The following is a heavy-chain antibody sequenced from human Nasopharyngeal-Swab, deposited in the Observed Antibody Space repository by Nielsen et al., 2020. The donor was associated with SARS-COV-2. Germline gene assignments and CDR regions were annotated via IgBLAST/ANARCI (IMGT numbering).Heavy chain of an antibody. V-gene: IGHV4-38-2*02. D-gene: IGHD6-6*01. CDR2: IYHSGST. CDR1: GSSISSGSY. CDR3: ARIAAPPWYFDL. Sequence: SDTLSLTCNVSGSSISSGSYWGWIRQPPGKGLEWIGSIYHSGSTYYNPSLKSRVTISVDTSKNQFSLKLSSVTAADTAVYYCARIAAPPWYFDLWGRGTLVTVSS. J-gene: IGHJ2*01.